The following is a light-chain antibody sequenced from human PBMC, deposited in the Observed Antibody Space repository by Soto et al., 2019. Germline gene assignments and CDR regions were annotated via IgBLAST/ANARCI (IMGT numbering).Light chain of an antibody. CDR1: QTISSW. CDR3: QQYNSYSWT. Sequence: IQMNQSPSTLSGSVGDRVTITCRASQTISSWLAWYQQKPGKAPKLLIYKASTLKSGVPSRFSGSGSGTEFTLTITSLQPDDFATYYCQQYNSYSWTFGQGTKVDIK. CDR2: KAS. J-gene: IGKJ1*01. V-gene: IGKV1-5*03.